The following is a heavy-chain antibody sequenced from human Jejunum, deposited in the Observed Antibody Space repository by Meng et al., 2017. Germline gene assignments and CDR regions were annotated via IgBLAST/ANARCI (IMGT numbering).Heavy chain of an antibody. J-gene: IGHJ4*02. CDR1: GFPFSAYS. CDR2: FSSDGSYV. V-gene: IGHV3-21*01. CDR3: GADY. Sequence: GESLKISCAASGFPFSAYSMNWVRRAPGKGLEWVSYFSSDGSYVDYADSVKGRFTVSRDNAKKSLFLQMNRLRADDTAVYYCGADYWGQGTLVTVSS.